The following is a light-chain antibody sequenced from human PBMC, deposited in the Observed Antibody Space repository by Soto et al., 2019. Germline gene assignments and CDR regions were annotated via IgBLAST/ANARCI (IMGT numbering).Light chain of an antibody. CDR1: QSVSRY. J-gene: IGKJ4*01. V-gene: IGKV3-11*01. Sequence: EIVLTQSPATLSLSPGERATLSCRASQSVSRYLAWYQQKPGQAPRLLIYSASNRATGIPARFSGSGSGTDFTLTISSLDPEDFAVYYCQQSSNWPLTFGGGTKVEIK. CDR3: QQSSNWPLT. CDR2: SAS.